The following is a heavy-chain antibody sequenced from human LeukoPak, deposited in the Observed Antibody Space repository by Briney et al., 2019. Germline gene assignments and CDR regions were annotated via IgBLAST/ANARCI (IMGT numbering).Heavy chain of an antibody. CDR1: GFTLSNSW. CDR3: ARDCDTSGHYSWFDP. V-gene: IGHV3-74*01. CDR2: INSDGSTT. Sequence: GGSLRLSCAASGFTLSNSWIHWVRQAPGKGLVWVSRINSDGSTTTYADSVKGRFTISRDNAKNTLYLQMNSLRAEDTAVYYCARDCDTSGHYSWFDPWGPGTLVTVSS. J-gene: IGHJ5*02. D-gene: IGHD3-22*01.